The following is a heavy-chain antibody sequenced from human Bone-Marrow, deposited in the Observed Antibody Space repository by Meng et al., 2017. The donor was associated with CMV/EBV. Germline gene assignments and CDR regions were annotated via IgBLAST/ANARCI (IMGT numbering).Heavy chain of an antibody. CDR2: ISYDGSNK. D-gene: IGHD4-11*01. J-gene: IGHJ6*01. V-gene: IGHV3-30-3*01. Sequence: GESLKISCAASGFTFSSYAMHWVRQAPGKGLEWVAVISYDGSNKYYADSVKGRFTISRDNSKNTLYLQMNSLRAEDTAVYYCARVMTTVTPLHYGMDVCGQGNTVNFAS. CDR3: ARVMTTVTPLHYGMDV. CDR1: GFTFSSYA.